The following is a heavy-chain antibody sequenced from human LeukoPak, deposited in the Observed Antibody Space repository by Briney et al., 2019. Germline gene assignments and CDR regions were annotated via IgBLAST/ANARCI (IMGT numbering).Heavy chain of an antibody. D-gene: IGHD5-24*01. Sequence: ASVKVSCKASGYTFTGYYMHWVRQAPGQGLEWMGWINPNSGDTGYAQNFQGRVTMTRDTSISTAYMELSSLRSEDTAVYYCARTPRNGYIEGYWGQGTLVTVSS. CDR2: INPNSGDT. V-gene: IGHV1-2*02. CDR1: GYTFTGYY. CDR3: ARTPRNGYIEGY. J-gene: IGHJ4*02.